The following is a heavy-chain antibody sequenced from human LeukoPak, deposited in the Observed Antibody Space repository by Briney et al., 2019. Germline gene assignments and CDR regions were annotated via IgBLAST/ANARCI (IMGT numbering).Heavy chain of an antibody. CDR1: GYTFSDYY. V-gene: IGHV1-2*02. Sequence: ASVKVSCKASGYTFSDYYMHWVRQAPGQGLEWMGWINPDSGGTNSAQKFQGRVTMTRDTSISTVYMELSRLRSDDTAVYYCARVYYGDYGGPGDYWGQGTLVTVSP. CDR2: INPDSGGT. CDR3: ARVYYGDYGGPGDY. D-gene: IGHD4-17*01. J-gene: IGHJ4*02.